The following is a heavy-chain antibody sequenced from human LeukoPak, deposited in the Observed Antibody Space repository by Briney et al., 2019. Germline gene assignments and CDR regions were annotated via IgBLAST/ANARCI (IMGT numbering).Heavy chain of an antibody. CDR3: ARDGDYGDFDY. CDR1: GGSISSYY. J-gene: IGHJ4*02. V-gene: IGHV4-59*01. Sequence: SETLSLTCTVSGGSISSYYWSWIRQPPGKGLEWIGYIYYSGSTNYNPSLKSRVTISVDTSKNQFSLKLSSVTAADTAVYYCARDGDYGDFDYWGRGTLVTVSS. D-gene: IGHD4-17*01. CDR2: IYYSGST.